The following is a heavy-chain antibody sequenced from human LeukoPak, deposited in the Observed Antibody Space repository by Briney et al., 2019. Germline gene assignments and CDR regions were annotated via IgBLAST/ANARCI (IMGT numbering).Heavy chain of an antibody. V-gene: IGHV2-5*02. CDR1: GFSLTTSEVG. CDR3: AHGLWAGTTFDS. D-gene: IGHD1-7*01. J-gene: IGHJ4*02. CDR2: IYWDDDK. Sequence: SGPTLVKPTQTLTLTCTFSGFSLTTSEVGVGWIRQRPGKALDWLALIYWDDDKRYSPSLKSRLTITKDTSKNQVVLTMTNMDPVDTATYYCAHGLWAGTTFDSWGQGILVTVSS.